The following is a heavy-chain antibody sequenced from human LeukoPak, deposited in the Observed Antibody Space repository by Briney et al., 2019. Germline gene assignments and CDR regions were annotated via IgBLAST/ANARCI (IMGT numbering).Heavy chain of an antibody. V-gene: IGHV3-30*18. CDR1: GFTFSSYA. J-gene: IGHJ4*02. CDR2: ISYDGRNI. CDR3: AKGPLRGTAAAIDY. Sequence: GGSLRLSCAASGFTFSSYAMSWVRQAPGKGLEWVAVISYDGRNIHYPDSVKGRFTISRDISTDTLWLQMDSLRTEDTAVYYCAKGPLRGTAAAIDYWGQGTLVTVSS. D-gene: IGHD2-2*01.